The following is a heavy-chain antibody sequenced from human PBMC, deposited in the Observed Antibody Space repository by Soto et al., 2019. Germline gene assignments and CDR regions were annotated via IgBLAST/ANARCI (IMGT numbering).Heavy chain of an antibody. Sequence: GAAVKVSWKACGYRFVTYDRRWVHQATGQGLEWMGWMNPYNGNAGYAQKFQGRVTMTRNTSISTAYMELSSLRSEDTAVYYCAREWGSSWYDDWGQGTLVT. CDR3: AREWGSSWYDD. D-gene: IGHD6-13*01. V-gene: IGHV1-8*01. CDR2: MNPYNGNA. CDR1: GYRFVTYD. J-gene: IGHJ5*02.